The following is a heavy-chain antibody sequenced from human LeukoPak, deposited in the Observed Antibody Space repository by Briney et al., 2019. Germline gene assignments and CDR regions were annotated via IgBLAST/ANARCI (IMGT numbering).Heavy chain of an antibody. D-gene: IGHD3-10*01. Sequence: GGSLRLSCAASGFTFSSYGMHWVRQAPGKGLEWVAVISYDGSNKYYADSVKGRFTISRDNSKNTLYLQMNSLRAEDTAVYYCAKDYYGSGTRGYFDYWGQGTLVTVSS. V-gene: IGHV3-30*18. CDR1: GFTFSSYG. CDR3: AKDYYGSGTRGYFDY. J-gene: IGHJ4*02. CDR2: ISYDGSNK.